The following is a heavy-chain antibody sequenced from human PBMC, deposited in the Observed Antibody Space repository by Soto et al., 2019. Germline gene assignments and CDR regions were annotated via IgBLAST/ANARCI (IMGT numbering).Heavy chain of an antibody. Sequence: SETLSLTCTVSRASIYTYSWTWIRQPAGKGLQWIGHIYSSGSANYSPSPKSRVSMSVDSSKNQISLKLSSVTAADTAVYYCATIVGANDYWGQGALVTVSS. V-gene: IGHV4-4*07. CDR1: RASIYTYS. D-gene: IGHD1-26*01. CDR2: IYSSGSA. CDR3: ATIVGANDY. J-gene: IGHJ4*02.